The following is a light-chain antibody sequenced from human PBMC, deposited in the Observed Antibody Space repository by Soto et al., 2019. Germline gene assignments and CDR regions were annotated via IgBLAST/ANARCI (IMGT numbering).Light chain of an antibody. CDR3: SSYTSSSTYV. J-gene: IGLJ1*01. CDR1: SSDVGGYNY. Sequence: QSALTQPASVSGSPGHSITISCTGTSSDVGGYNYVSWYQQHPGKVPKLMIYDVSNRPSGVSNRFSGSKSGNTASLTISGLQGEDEADYYCSSYTSSSTYVFGTGTKVTVL. CDR2: DVS. V-gene: IGLV2-14*01.